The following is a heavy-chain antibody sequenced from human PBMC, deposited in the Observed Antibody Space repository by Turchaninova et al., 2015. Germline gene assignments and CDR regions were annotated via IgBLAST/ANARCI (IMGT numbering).Heavy chain of an antibody. CDR3: ARRFDL. CDR1: GGPIGSNS. V-gene: IGHV4-59*08. CDR2: INYSGSN. Sequence: QVQPQESGPGLVKPSETLSLTCTVSGGPIGSNSWSWIRQPPGKGLEWIGDINYSGSNKYNPSLKSRVTISVDTSKNQFSLKLSSVTAADTAVYYCARRFDLWGRGTLVTVSS. J-gene: IGHJ2*01.